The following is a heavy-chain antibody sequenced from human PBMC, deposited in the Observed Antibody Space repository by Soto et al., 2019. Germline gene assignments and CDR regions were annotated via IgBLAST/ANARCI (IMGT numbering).Heavy chain of an antibody. J-gene: IGHJ2*01. D-gene: IGHD3-10*02. CDR2: ISYDGSNK. V-gene: IGHV3-30*18. CDR3: AKDRVGYYVRFDL. Sequence: QVQLVESGGGVVQPGRSLRLSCAASGFTFSSYGMHWVRQAPGKGLEWVAVISYDGSNKYYADSVKGRFTISRDNSKNTLYLQMNRLRAEDTAVYYCAKDRVGYYVRFDLWGRGTLVTVSS. CDR1: GFTFSSYG.